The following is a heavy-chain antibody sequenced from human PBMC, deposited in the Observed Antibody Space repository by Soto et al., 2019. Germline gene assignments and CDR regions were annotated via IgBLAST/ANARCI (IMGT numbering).Heavy chain of an antibody. Sequence: PSETLSLTCAVSGGSISSSNWWSWVRQPPGKGLEWIGEINHSGSTNYNPSLKSRVTISVDTSKNQFSLKLSSVTAADTAVYYCARVSPRMSAANYFDYWGQGTLVTVSS. CDR1: GGSISSSNW. J-gene: IGHJ4*02. CDR2: INHSGST. D-gene: IGHD6-13*01. V-gene: IGHV4-4*02. CDR3: ARVSPRMSAANYFDY.